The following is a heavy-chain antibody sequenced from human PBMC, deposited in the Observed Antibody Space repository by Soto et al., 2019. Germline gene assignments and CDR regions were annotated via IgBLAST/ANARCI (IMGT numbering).Heavy chain of an antibody. CDR3: ARDPLPGTSHFDY. Sequence: EVQLVESGGGLVQPGGSLRLSCAASGFTFSSYSMNWVRQAPGKGLEWISYIGSSSGSIYYADSVKGRFTISRDNAKNSVYLQMNSPRDEDTAVYYCARDPLPGTSHFDYWGQGTLVTVSS. J-gene: IGHJ4*02. V-gene: IGHV3-48*02. CDR1: GFTFSSYS. D-gene: IGHD1-7*01. CDR2: IGSSSGSI.